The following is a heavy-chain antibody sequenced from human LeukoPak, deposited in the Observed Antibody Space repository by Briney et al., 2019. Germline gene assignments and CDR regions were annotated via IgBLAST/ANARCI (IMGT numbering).Heavy chain of an antibody. CDR3: AREMTFGVPLGY. D-gene: IGHD3-3*01. CDR1: GFTVSSNY. Sequence: PGGSLRLSCAASGFTVSSNYMSWVRQAPGKGLEWVSVIYSGGSTYYADSVEGRFTISRDNSKNTLYLQMNSLRAEDTAVYYCAREMTFGVPLGYWGQGTLVTVSS. CDR2: IYSGGST. J-gene: IGHJ4*02. V-gene: IGHV3-66*02.